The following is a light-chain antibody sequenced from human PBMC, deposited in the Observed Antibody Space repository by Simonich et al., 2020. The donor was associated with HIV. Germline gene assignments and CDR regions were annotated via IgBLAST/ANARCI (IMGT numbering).Light chain of an antibody. Sequence: DIQMTQSPSSLSASVGARVTITCRANQGISNPLAWYQQKPGKAPNLLLYAASRLESGVPSRFSGSGSGTDYTLTISSLQPEDFATYDCQQYYSTPWTVGQGTKVDI. J-gene: IGKJ1*01. CDR1: QGISNP. CDR3: QQYYSTPWT. V-gene: IGKV1-NL1*01. CDR2: AAS.